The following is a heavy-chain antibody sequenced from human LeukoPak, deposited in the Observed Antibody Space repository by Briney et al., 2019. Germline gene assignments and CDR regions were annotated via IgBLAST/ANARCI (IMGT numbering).Heavy chain of an antibody. CDR3: AREGSSMSYAFDI. Sequence: GGSLRLSCAASGLTFTSYAMSWVRQAPGKGLEWVANIKQDGSEKYYVDSVKGRFTISRDNAKNSLYLQMNSLRAEDTAVYYCAREGSSMSYAFDIWGQGTMVTVSS. V-gene: IGHV3-7*01. D-gene: IGHD6-19*01. J-gene: IGHJ3*02. CDR1: GLTFTSYA. CDR2: IKQDGSEK.